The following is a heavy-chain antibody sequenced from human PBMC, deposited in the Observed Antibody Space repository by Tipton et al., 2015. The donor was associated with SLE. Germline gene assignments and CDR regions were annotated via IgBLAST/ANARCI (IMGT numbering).Heavy chain of an antibody. CDR3: AREFLNPVTTVHYYFDL. CDR2: MYLSGNT. CDR1: GVSISTYY. V-gene: IGHV4-4*07. Sequence: LRLSCTVSGVSISTYYWAWIRQPAGKGLEWVGRMYLSGNTNYNPSLKSRLTMSVDTSRNQFSLNLGSVTAADTAVYYCAREFLNPVTTVHYYFDLWGRGTLVTVSS. J-gene: IGHJ2*01. D-gene: IGHD4-11*01.